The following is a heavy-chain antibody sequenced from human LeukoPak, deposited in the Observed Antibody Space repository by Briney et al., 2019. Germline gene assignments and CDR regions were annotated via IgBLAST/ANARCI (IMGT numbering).Heavy chain of an antibody. Sequence: GGSLRLSCVVSGFSLSSDWMSWVRQAPGKGPEWVANVNRDGSETYYLDSVKGRFTISKDNAKNSLYLQMNSLRAEDTALYHCARNNGMDVWGQGTTVIVSS. J-gene: IGHJ6*02. CDR2: VNRDGSET. V-gene: IGHV3-7*03. CDR1: GFSLSSDW. CDR3: ARNNGMDV.